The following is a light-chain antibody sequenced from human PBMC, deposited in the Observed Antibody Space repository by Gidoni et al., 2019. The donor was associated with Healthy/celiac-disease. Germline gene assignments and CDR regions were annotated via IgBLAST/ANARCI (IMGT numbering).Light chain of an antibody. V-gene: IGLV1-44*01. CDR2: STN. J-gene: IGLJ2*01. CDR1: SSNVGSNT. CDR3: AAWDDSLNGVV. Sequence: QSVLTQQPSASGTPGQRVTISCSGSSSNVGSNTVNWYQQLPGTAPKLLLSSTNQRPSGVPDRFSGSKSCTSASLAISGLQSEDEADYYCAAWDDSLNGVVFGGGTKLTVL.